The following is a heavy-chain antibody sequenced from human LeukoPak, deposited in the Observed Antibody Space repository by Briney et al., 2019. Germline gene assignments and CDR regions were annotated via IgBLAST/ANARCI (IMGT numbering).Heavy chain of an antibody. V-gene: IGHV4-34*01. CDR1: GGSFSGYY. J-gene: IGHJ4*02. Sequence: SETLSLTCAVYGGSFSGYYWSWIRQPPGKGLEWIGEINHSGSTNYIPSLKSRVTISVDTSKNQFSLKLSSVTAADTAVYYCARGLYSSSWSRGFDYWGQGTLVTVSS. CDR2: INHSGST. D-gene: IGHD6-13*01. CDR3: ARGLYSSSWSRGFDY.